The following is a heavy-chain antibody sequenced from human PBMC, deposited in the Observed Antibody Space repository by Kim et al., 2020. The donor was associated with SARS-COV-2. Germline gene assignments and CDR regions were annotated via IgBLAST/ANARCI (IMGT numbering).Heavy chain of an antibody. V-gene: IGHV4-59*08. Sequence: SETLSLTCTDSGGSISSYYWSWIRQPPGKGLEWIGYIYYSGSTNYNPSLKSRVTIPVDTSKNQFSLKLISVTAADTAAYYCARHARVTMIVVVTPGAFDIWGQGTMVTVSS. J-gene: IGHJ3*02. D-gene: IGHD3-22*01. CDR3: ARHARVTMIVVVTPGAFDI. CDR1: GGSISSYY. CDR2: IYYSGST.